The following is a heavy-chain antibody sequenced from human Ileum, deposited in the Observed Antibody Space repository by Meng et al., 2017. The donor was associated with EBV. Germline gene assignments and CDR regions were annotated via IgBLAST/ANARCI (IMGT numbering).Heavy chain of an antibody. D-gene: IGHD1-1*01. CDR3: ARVSDNDKTRLGDFDY. V-gene: IGHV1-3*01. J-gene: IGHJ4*02. CDR1: GCGFTNYV. Sequence: AGDGVNGTGGSGKVAVKTSGCGFTNYVMYWERQAQGPRPECMGWIYGISSNTTSSSHLPGSLTITSATSTNTVYMALSSLRSKDTAVYYCARVSDNDKTRLGDFDYWGQGTLVTVSS. CDR2: IYGISSNT.